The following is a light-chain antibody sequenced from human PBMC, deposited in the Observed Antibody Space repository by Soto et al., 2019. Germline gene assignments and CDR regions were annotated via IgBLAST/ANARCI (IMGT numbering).Light chain of an antibody. V-gene: IGKV3-20*01. J-gene: IGKJ4*01. CDR2: GAS. Sequence: EIVLTQSPGTLSLSPGERATLSCRASQSINSSFLAWYQQKPGQAPRLLIYGASSRATGIPDRFSGSASGTDFTLTISRLEPEDFAVYYCQQYGSAPLTFGGGTKV. CDR1: QSINSSF. CDR3: QQYGSAPLT.